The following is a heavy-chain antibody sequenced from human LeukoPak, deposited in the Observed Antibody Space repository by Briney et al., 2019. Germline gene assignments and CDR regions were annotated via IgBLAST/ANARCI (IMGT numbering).Heavy chain of an antibody. CDR2: ISSGGLTI. Sequence: PGGSLRLPCVASGFTFSTDTFNWVRQAPGKGLEWLSYISSGGLTIFYADSVKGRFTISRDNTKNAIYLDMTNLRAEDTAVYYCARDFDYGDYIDFWGQGTLVAVSS. D-gene: IGHD4/OR15-4a*01. CDR1: GFTFSTDT. J-gene: IGHJ4*02. CDR3: ARDFDYGDYIDF. V-gene: IGHV3-48*04.